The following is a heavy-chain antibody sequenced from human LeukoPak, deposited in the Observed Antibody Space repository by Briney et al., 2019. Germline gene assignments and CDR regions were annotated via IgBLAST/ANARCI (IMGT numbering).Heavy chain of an antibody. D-gene: IGHD3-10*01. Sequence: SVKVSCKASGGAFSNYAMNWVRQAPGQGLEWMGGIIPLLGTPSYAQKFQGRVTITADESTTTAYMELSSLRSEDTAGYYCARWTHGSGAGFFIHWGQGTLVTVSS. V-gene: IGHV1-69*13. CDR3: ARWTHGSGAGFFIH. CDR1: GGAFSNYA. J-gene: IGHJ1*01. CDR2: IIPLLGTP.